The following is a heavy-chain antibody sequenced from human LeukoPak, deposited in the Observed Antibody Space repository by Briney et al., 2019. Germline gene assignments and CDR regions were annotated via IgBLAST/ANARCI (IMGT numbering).Heavy chain of an antibody. CDR2: IYYSGST. CDR3: ARGATYDILTGYPSPDY. V-gene: IGHV4-59*01. J-gene: IGHJ4*02. D-gene: IGHD3-9*01. Sequence: PSETLSLTCTVSGGSIRSYYWSWIRQPPGKGLEWIGDIYYSGSTNYNPSLKSRITISVDTSKNQFSLKLSSVTAADTAVYYCARGATYDILTGYPSPDYWGQGTLVTVSS. CDR1: GGSIRSYY.